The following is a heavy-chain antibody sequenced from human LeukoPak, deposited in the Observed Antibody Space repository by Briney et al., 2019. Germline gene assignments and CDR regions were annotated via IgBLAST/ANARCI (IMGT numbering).Heavy chain of an antibody. CDR2: IYYSGST. CDR1: GGSINSYY. J-gene: IGHJ4*02. CDR3: ARGSYYDFDY. Sequence: SETLSVTCTVSGGSINSYYWSWIRQPRGKGLEWIGYIYYSGSTNYNPSLKSRVTISVDTSKNQFSLKLSSVTAADTAVYYCARGSYYDFDYWGQGTLVTVSS. D-gene: IGHD3-10*01. V-gene: IGHV4-59*01.